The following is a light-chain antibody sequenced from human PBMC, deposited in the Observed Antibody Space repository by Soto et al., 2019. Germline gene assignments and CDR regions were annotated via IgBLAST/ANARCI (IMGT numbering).Light chain of an antibody. Sequence: QSVLAQPPPVSGAPGQRVTISCTVSSSNIGADYDVHWFQHLPGTAPKLLIYGNIHRPSGVPDRFSGSKSGTSASPVITGLQAEDEADYYCQSYDSNLSGSGVFGTGTKVTVL. CDR1: SSNIGADYD. CDR2: GNI. CDR3: QSYDSNLSGSGV. J-gene: IGLJ1*01. V-gene: IGLV1-40*01.